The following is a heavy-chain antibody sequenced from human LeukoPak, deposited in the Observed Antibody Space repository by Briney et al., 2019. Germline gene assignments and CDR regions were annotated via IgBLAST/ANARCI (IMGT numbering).Heavy chain of an antibody. Sequence: SETLSLTCAVSGSSIDSGYYWGWIRQPPGKGLEWIGYIYHSGSTYYNPSLKSRVTISVDTSKNQFSLKLSSVTAADTAVYYCARAPLGPDALDIWGQGTMVIVSS. CDR2: IYHSGST. J-gene: IGHJ3*02. CDR1: GSSIDSGYY. V-gene: IGHV4-38-2*01. CDR3: ARAPLGPDALDI.